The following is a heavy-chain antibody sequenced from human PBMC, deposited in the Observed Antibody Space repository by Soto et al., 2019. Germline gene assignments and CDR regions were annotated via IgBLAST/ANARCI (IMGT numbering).Heavy chain of an antibody. CDR3: ATVGATHAIDY. CDR2: FDPEDGET. V-gene: IGHV1-24*01. D-gene: IGHD1-26*01. J-gene: IGHJ4*02. CDR1: GYTFTSYG. Sequence: ASVKVSCKTSGYTFTSYGISWVRQAPGKGLEWMGGFDPEDGETIYAQKFQGRVTMTEDTSTDTAYMELSSLRSEDTAVYYCATVGATHAIDYWGQGTLVTVSS.